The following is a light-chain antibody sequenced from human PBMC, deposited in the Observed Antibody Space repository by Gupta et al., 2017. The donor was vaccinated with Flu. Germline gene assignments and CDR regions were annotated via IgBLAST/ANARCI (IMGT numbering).Light chain of an antibody. CDR3: TSYTTSGTLVL. Sequence: QSALTQPASVSGSPGQSITISCTGSRNDVGGYNFVSWYQQHSGKAPKLIIYEVTYRPSGVSTRFSGSKSGNTASLTIYGLQAEDEATYYCTSYTTSGTLVLFGGGTRVTV. V-gene: IGLV2-14*01. CDR1: RNDVGGYNF. CDR2: EVT. J-gene: IGLJ3*02.